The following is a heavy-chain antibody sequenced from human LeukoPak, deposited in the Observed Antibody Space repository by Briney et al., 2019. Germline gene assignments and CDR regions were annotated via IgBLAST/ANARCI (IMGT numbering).Heavy chain of an antibody. CDR3: ARLTAVAGPDYFDY. D-gene: IGHD6-19*01. CDR1: GGSISSINYY. J-gene: IGHJ4*02. CDR2: IYFSGST. V-gene: IGHV4-39*01. Sequence: SETLSLTCTVSGGSISSINYYWGWIRQPPGKGLEWIGNIYFSGSTYYNPSLKSRVTISVDTSKNQFSLKLNSVTAADTAVHYCARLTAVAGPDYFDYWGQGTLVTVSS.